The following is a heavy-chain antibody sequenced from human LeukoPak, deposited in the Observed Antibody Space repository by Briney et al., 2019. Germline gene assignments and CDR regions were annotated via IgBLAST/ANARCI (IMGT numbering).Heavy chain of an antibody. CDR2: ISGYNGDT. V-gene: IGHV1-18*01. CDR3: ATDRTDHLLSLYYMDV. D-gene: IGHD3-22*01. J-gene: IGHJ6*03. CDR1: NYRFTSYG. Sequence: SVKVSCKAANYRFTSYGISWVRQAPGQGLEWMGRISGYNGDTIYAQKFQGRLTMTTDTSTSTAYMELRSLRSDDTAVYYCATDRTDHLLSLYYMDVWGEGTVVTVSS.